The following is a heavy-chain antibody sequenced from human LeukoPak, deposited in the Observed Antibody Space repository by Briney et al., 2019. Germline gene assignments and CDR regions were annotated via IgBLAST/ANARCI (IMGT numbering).Heavy chain of an antibody. CDR2: ISYDGSNK. CDR3: ARDTNVFRFLEWPYFFDY. V-gene: IGHV3-30-3*01. J-gene: IGHJ4*02. Sequence: GGSLRLSCAASGFAFSSYAMHWVRQAPGKGLEWVAVISYDGSNKYYADSVKGRFTISRDNSKNTLYLQMNSLRAEDTAVYYCARDTNVFRFLEWPYFFDYWGQGTLVTVSS. CDR1: GFAFSSYA. D-gene: IGHD3-3*01.